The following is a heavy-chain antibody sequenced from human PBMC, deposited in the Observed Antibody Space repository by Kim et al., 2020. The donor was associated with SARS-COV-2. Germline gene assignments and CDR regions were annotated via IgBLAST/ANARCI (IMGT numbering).Heavy chain of an antibody. D-gene: IGHD3-10*01. J-gene: IGHJ4*02. V-gene: IGHV1-58*01. CDR3: AAVVRGVINLDY. CDR1: GFTFTSSA. CDR2: IVAGSGNT. Sequence: SVKVSCKASGFTFTSSAVQWVRQARGQRLEWIGWIVAGSGNTNYAQKFQERVTITRDISTSTAYMELSSLRSEDTAVYYCAAVVRGVINLDYWGQGTLVTVSS.